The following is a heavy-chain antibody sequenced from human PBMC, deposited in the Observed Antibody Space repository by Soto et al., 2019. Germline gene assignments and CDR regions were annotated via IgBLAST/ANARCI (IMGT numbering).Heavy chain of an antibody. CDR3: ARPAMVTNNWFFDL. J-gene: IGHJ2*01. V-gene: IGHV4-59*08. CDR1: GVSIKSYY. CDR2: IHYSGNT. D-gene: IGHD5-18*01. Sequence: QVQLQESGPGLVKPSETLSLTCNVSGVSIKSYYWSWIRHPPGKGLQWIGYIHYSGNTNYNPPLKSRVTMSLDASKNQLSLRLNSVTAADTAMYYCARPAMVTNNWFFDLWGRGTLVTVSS.